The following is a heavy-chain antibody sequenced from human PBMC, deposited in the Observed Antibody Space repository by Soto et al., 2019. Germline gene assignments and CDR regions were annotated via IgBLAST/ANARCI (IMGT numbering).Heavy chain of an antibody. CDR2: ISGSGGST. J-gene: IGHJ6*02. D-gene: IGHD6-19*01. V-gene: IGHV3-23*01. CDR3: AKDFQWLETLHYGMDV. Sequence: EVQLLESGGGLVQPGGSLRLSCAASGFTFSSYAMSWVRQAPGKGLEWVSAISGSGGSTYYADSVKGRFTISRDNSKNPLYLQMNSLRAEDTAVYYCAKDFQWLETLHYGMDVWGQGTTVTVSS. CDR1: GFTFSSYA.